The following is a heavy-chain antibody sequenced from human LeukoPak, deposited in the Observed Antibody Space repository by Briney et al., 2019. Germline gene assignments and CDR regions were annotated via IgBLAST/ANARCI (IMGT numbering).Heavy chain of an antibody. V-gene: IGHV3-66*01. CDR3: ARGMGGYGGYDY. Sequence: GGSLRLSCAASGFTFSSYSMNWVRQAPGKGLEWVSVIYSGGSSYYADSVKGRFTISRDNSKNTVYLQMNSLRVEDTAVYYCARGMGGYGGYDYWGQGTLVTVSS. CDR1: GFTFSSYS. J-gene: IGHJ4*02. CDR2: IYSGGSS. D-gene: IGHD5-12*01.